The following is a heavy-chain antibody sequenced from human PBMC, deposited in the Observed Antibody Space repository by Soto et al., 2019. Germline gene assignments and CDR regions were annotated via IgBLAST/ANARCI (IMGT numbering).Heavy chain of an antibody. CDR2: LSGSGGST. CDR3: AKDSARYFDWPHNWFDP. CDR1: GFTFSNYA. V-gene: IGHV3-23*01. D-gene: IGHD3-9*01. J-gene: IGHJ5*02. Sequence: PGGSLRLSCAASGFTFSNYAMTWVRQAPGKGLEWVSALSGSGGSTYYADSVKGRFTISRDNSKNTLYLQMNSLRAEDTAVYYCAKDSARYFDWPHNWFDPWGQGTLVTVSS.